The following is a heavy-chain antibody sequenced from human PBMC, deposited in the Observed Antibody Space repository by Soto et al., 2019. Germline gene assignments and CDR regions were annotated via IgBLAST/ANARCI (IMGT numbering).Heavy chain of an antibody. V-gene: IGHV3-23*01. J-gene: IGHJ4*02. CDR1: GLNFSSYA. D-gene: IGHD3-3*01. CDR3: ATTQKTVLRFLEWLSNFDY. CDR2: ISGSGGST. Sequence: GGSMRLSCTASGLNFSSYAMSWVRQAPGKGLEWVSAISGSGGSTYYADSVKGRFTISRDNSKNTLYLQMSSLRAEDTAVYYCATTQKTVLRFLEWLSNFDYWGQETLVTVSS.